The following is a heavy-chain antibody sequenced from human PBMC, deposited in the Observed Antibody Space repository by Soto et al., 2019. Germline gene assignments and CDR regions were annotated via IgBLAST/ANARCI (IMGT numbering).Heavy chain of an antibody. V-gene: IGHV3-48*03. Sequence: GGSLRLSCAASGFTFSSYEMNWVRQAPGKGLEWVSYISSSGSTMYYADSVKGRFTISRDNAKNSLYLQMNSLRAEDTAVYYCASVPYGDTFDYWGQGTLVTVSS. CDR2: ISSSGSTM. J-gene: IGHJ4*02. D-gene: IGHD4-17*01. CDR3: ASVPYGDTFDY. CDR1: GFTFSSYE.